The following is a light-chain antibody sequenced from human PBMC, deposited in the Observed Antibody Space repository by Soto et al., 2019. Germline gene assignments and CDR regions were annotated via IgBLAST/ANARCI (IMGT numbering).Light chain of an antibody. Sequence: QSVLTQPASVSGSPGQSITISCTGTNSDVGGYNYVSWYQQHPGKPPKLMIYEVTNRPSGVSNRFSGSKSGNTASLTISGLQAEDEADYYCSSYTSSNTLDWVFGGGTKLTVL. CDR3: SSYTSSNTLDWV. J-gene: IGLJ3*02. V-gene: IGLV2-14*01. CDR1: NSDVGGYNY. CDR2: EVT.